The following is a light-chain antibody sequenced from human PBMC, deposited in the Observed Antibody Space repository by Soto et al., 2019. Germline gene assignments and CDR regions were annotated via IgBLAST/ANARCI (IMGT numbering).Light chain of an antibody. J-gene: IGKJ5*01. CDR2: YAS. CDR3: QQYNDWPPIT. CDR1: QSISNN. V-gene: IGKV3-15*01. Sequence: EVVMTQSPTTLSVSPGDRATLSCRASQSISNNLAWYQQKPGQVPRLLIYYASTRATGIPARFSGSGSGTEFTLTISSLQSEDFALYYCQQYNDWPPITFGQGTRLEIK.